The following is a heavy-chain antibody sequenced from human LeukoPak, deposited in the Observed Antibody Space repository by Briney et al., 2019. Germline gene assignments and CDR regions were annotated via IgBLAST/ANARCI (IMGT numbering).Heavy chain of an antibody. D-gene: IGHD4-17*01. Sequence: GGSLRLSCAASGFTFSSYSMSWVRQAPGKGLEWVSAISGSGGSTYYANSVKGRFTISRDNSKNTLYLQMNSLRAEDTAVYYCEVMTTVNTGYFAYWGQGTLVTASS. CDR1: GFTFSSYS. CDR3: EVMTTVNTGYFAY. CDR2: ISGSGGST. V-gene: IGHV3-23*01. J-gene: IGHJ4*03.